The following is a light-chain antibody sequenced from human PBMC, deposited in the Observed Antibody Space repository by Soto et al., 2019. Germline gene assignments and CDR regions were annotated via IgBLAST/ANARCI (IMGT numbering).Light chain of an antibody. CDR3: SSYTISATVV. J-gene: IGLJ2*01. V-gene: IGLV2-14*01. Sequence: QSALTQPASVSGSPGQSITISCTGTSSDVGGYNYDSWYQQHPGKAPKLMIFDVINRPSGVSNRFSGSKSGNTASLTISGLQAEDEADYYCSSYTISATVVFGGGTKLTVL. CDR2: DVI. CDR1: SSDVGGYNY.